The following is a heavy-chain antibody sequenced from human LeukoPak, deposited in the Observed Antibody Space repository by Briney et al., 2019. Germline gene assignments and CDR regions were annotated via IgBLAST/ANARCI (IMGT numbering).Heavy chain of an antibody. V-gene: IGHV4-39*01. CDR3: APLGSSDY. D-gene: IGHD3-10*01. CDR2: IYYSGIT. Sequence: SETLSLTCTVSGGSISRSSYYWGWIRQPPGKGLEWIGNIYYSGITYCNPSLKSRVTISLDTSKNQFSLKLSSVTAADTAVYYCAPLGSSDYWGQGTLVTVSS. J-gene: IGHJ4*02. CDR1: GGSISRSSYY.